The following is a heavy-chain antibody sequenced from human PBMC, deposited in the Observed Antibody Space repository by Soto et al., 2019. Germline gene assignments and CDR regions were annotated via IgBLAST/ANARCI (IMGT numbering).Heavy chain of an antibody. CDR2: ISYDGSNK. CDR1: GFTFSSYG. Sequence: QVQLVESGGGVVQPGRSLRLSCAASGFTFSSYGMHWVRQAPGKGLEWVAVISYDGSNKYYADSVKGRFTISRDNSKNTRDLQMNGLRAEDTAVYYCAKERVVWPWIWFGPEGAFDIWGQGTMVTVSS. V-gene: IGHV3-30*18. D-gene: IGHD3-10*01. CDR3: AKERVVWPWIWFGPEGAFDI. J-gene: IGHJ3*02.